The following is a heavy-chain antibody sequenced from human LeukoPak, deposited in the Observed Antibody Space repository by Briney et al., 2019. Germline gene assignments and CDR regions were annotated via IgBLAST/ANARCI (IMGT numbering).Heavy chain of an antibody. CDR2: IYCSGSS. J-gene: IGHJ4*02. Sequence: KASETLSLTCSVFGGSISSSSYYWGWIRQPPGKGVVGLGSIYCSGSSYYNPSLKSRVTISVDTSKNQFSLKLPSVTAADTAVHYCARRDCTSTTCSAGSYHFDYWGQGTLVTVSS. D-gene: IGHD2-2*01. CDR3: ARRDCTSTTCSAGSYHFDY. CDR1: GGSISSSSYY. V-gene: IGHV4-39*01.